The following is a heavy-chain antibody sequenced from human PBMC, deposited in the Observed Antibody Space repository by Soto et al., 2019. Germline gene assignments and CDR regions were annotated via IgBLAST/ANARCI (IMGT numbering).Heavy chain of an antibody. CDR1: GYTFTSYY. J-gene: IGHJ4*02. CDR3: ARESPLGFDY. Sequence: ASVKVSCKASGYTFTSYYMHWVRQAPGQGLEWMGIINPSGGSTSYAQKFQGRVTMTRNTSTSAVYMELSSLRSEDTAVYYCARESPLGFDYWGQGTLVTVSS. CDR2: INPSGGST. V-gene: IGHV1-46*01. D-gene: IGHD3-16*01.